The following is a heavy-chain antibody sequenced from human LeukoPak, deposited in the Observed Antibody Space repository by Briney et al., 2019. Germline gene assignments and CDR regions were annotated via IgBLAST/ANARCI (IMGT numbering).Heavy chain of an antibody. J-gene: IGHJ4*02. CDR2: IYYSGST. V-gene: IGHV4-31*11. Sequence: SQTLSLTCAVSGGSISSGGYYWSWIRQHPGKGLEWIGYIYYSGSTYYSPSLKSRVTISVDTSKNQFSLKLSSVTAADTAVYYCARESDSSSWEKFDYWGQGTLVTVSS. D-gene: IGHD6-13*01. CDR1: GGSISSGGYY. CDR3: ARESDSSSWEKFDY.